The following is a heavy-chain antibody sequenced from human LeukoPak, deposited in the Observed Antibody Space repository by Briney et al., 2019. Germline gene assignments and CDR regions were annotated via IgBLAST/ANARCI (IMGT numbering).Heavy chain of an antibody. Sequence: GGSLRLSCAASGFTFSSYKMNWVRQAPGKGLEWVSSISSNSRDIYYADSVQGRFTISRDNAKDSLYLQMSSLRAEDTAVYYCARADSYYYDNSGYSDYWGQGTLVTVSS. J-gene: IGHJ4*02. CDR1: GFTFSSYK. V-gene: IGHV3-21*01. D-gene: IGHD3-22*01. CDR2: ISSNSRDI. CDR3: ARADSYYYDNSGYSDY.